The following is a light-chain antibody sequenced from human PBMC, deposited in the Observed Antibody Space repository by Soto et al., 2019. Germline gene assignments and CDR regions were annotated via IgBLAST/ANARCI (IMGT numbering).Light chain of an antibody. CDR2: AAS. J-gene: IGKJ1*01. Sequence: DIQMTQSPSSLSASVGDRVTITCRASQSISSYLNWYQQKPGKAPKLLIYAASSLQSGVPPRFSGRGSGTDFTLAISSLQPEDFATYYGQQSYSTPPTFGQGTRVEIK. CDR3: QQSYSTPPT. CDR1: QSISSY. V-gene: IGKV1-39*01.